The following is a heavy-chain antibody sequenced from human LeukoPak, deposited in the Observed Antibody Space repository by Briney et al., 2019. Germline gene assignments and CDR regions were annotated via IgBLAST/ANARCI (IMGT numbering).Heavy chain of an antibody. CDR1: GGSISSYY. CDR2: IYYSGST. J-gene: IGHJ3*02. CDR3: ARHGSDIAVAGTDAFDI. D-gene: IGHD6-19*01. V-gene: IGHV4-59*08. Sequence: SETLSLTCTVSGGSISSYYWSWIRQPPGKGLEWIGYIYYSGSTNYNPSLKSRVTISVDTSKNQFSLKLSSVTAADTAVYYCARHGSDIAVAGTDAFDIWGQGTMVTVSS.